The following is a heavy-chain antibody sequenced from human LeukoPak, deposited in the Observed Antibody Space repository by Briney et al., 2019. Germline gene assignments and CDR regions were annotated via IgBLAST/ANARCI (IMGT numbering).Heavy chain of an antibody. Sequence: PSETLSLTCAVYGGSFSGYYWSWIRQPPGKELEWIGEINHSGSTNYNPSLKSRVTISVDTSKNQFSLKLSSVTAADTAVYYCARGHRTTVRFDPWGQGTLVTVSS. CDR1: GGSFSGYY. J-gene: IGHJ5*02. CDR3: ARGHRTTVRFDP. CDR2: INHSGST. D-gene: IGHD4-11*01. V-gene: IGHV4-34*01.